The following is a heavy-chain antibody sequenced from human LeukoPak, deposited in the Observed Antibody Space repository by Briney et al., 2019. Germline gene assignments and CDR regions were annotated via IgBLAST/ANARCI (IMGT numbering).Heavy chain of an antibody. CDR2: IYYSGST. D-gene: IGHD6-19*01. J-gene: IGHJ4*02. V-gene: IGHV4-39*01. CDR1: GGSISSSSYY. CDR3: ATNEGYSSGWYGVGVGY. Sequence: SETLSLTCTVSGGSISSSSYYWGWIRQPPGKGLEWIGSIYYSGSTYYNPSLKGRVTISVDTSKNQFSLKLSSVTAADTAVYYCATNEGYSSGWYGVGVGYWGQGTLVTVSS.